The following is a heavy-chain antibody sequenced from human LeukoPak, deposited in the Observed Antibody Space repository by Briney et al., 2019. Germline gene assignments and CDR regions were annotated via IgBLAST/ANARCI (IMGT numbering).Heavy chain of an antibody. V-gene: IGHV3-21*01. D-gene: IGHD2-2*01. CDR3: ARSSFQLHQNWFDP. Sequence: GGSLRLSCAASGFTFSSYSMNWVRQAPGKGGEWVSSISRSSYIYFADSVKGRFTISSNNATNSLYLQMNSLRAEDTAVYYCARSSFQLHQNWFDPWGQGTLVTVSS. CDR1: GFTFSSYS. CDR2: ISRSSYI. J-gene: IGHJ5*02.